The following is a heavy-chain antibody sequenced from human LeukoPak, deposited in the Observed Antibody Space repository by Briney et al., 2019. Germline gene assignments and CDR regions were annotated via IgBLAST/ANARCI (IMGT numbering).Heavy chain of an antibody. Sequence: SETLSLTCTVSGGSISSYYWSWIRQPPGKGLEWIGYIYYSGSTNDNPSLKSRVTISVDTSKNQFSLKLSSVTAADTAVYYCARDYKGTSWFDPWGQGTLVTVSS. D-gene: IGHD3-10*01. V-gene: IGHV4-59*01. CDR3: ARDYKGTSWFDP. CDR2: IYYSGST. J-gene: IGHJ5*02. CDR1: GGSISSYY.